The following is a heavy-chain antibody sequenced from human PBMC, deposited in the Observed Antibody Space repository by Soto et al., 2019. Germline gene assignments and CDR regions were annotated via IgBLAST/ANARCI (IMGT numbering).Heavy chain of an antibody. D-gene: IGHD3-10*01. J-gene: IGHJ5*02. CDR1: GGSISSYY. CDR3: ARELFGRSVWFDP. V-gene: IGHV4-59*01. Sequence: SETLSLTCTVSGGSISSYYWSWVRQPPGKGLEWIGYIYYSGSTNYNPSLKSRVTISVDTSKNQFSLKLSSVTAADTAVYYCARELFGRSVWFDPWGQGTLVTVS. CDR2: IYYSGST.